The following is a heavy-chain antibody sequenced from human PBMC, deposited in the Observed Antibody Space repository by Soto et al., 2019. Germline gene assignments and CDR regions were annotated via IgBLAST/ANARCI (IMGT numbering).Heavy chain of an antibody. V-gene: IGHV3-33*01. Sequence: GGSLRLSCAASGFTFSSYGMHWVRQAPGKGLEWVAVIWYDGSNKYYADSVKGRFTISRDNSKNTLYLQMNSLRAEDTAVYYCARDLSYSSGWHDDITIDYWGQGTLVTVSS. CDR3: ARDLSYSSGWHDDITIDY. CDR1: GFTFSSYG. CDR2: IWYDGSNK. D-gene: IGHD6-19*01. J-gene: IGHJ4*02.